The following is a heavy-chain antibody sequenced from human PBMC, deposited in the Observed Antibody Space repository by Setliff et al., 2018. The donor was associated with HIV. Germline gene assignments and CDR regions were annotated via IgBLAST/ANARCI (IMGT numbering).Heavy chain of an antibody. CDR2: LYYTGSP. J-gene: IGHJ6*03. CDR1: GDSISSSIYN. CDR3: ARGGGTSSPIDYHYCIDV. D-gene: IGHD6-6*01. Sequence: PSETLSLTCTVSGDSISSSIYNWGWVRQPPGKGLEWIGGLYYTGSPFYNPSLKSRVTISVDTSNNQFSLKLSSVTAADTAVYYCARGGGTSSPIDYHYCIDVWGKGTTVTVSS. V-gene: IGHV4-39*01.